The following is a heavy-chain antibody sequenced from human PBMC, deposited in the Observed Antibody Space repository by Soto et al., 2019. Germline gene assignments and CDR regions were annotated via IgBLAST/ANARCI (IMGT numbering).Heavy chain of an antibody. CDR3: ATSQKGYNWNYFDH. J-gene: IGHJ4*02. V-gene: IGHV4-39*01. CDR2: VFYTGFT. CDR1: GASISGSYYY. Sequence: LSLTCAVSGASISGSYYYWAWLRQSPGKGPEWIGSVFYTGFTSYNPSLESRVSVSVDTSKSQFSLKLSAVTAADTAVYYCATSQKGYNWNYFDHWGQGALVTVSS. D-gene: IGHD1-20*01.